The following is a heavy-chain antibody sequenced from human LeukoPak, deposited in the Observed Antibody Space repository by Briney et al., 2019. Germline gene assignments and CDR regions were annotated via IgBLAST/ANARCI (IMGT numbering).Heavy chain of an antibody. CDR3: ARVDEGYSYGSQLGYYFDY. CDR2: INQSGST. CDR1: GGSFSGYY. Sequence: SETLSLTCAVYGGSFSGYYWNWIRQSPEKGLEWIGEINQSGSTSYNPSLKSRVTISVDTSKNQFSLKLSSVTAADTAVYYCARVDEGYSYGSQLGYYFDYWGQGTLVTVSS. V-gene: IGHV4-34*01. D-gene: IGHD5-18*01. J-gene: IGHJ4*02.